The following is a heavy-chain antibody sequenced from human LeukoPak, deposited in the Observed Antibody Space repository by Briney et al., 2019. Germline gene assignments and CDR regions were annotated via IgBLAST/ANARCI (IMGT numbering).Heavy chain of an antibody. CDR1: GFTFSSYA. J-gene: IGHJ3*02. Sequence: GGSLGLSCAASGFTFSSYAMSWVRQAPGKGLEWVSAISGSGGCTYYADSVKGRFAISRDNSKNTLYLQMNSLRAEDTAVYYCARHEDIVVVVAATDAFDIWGQGTMVTVSS. V-gene: IGHV3-23*01. CDR2: ISGSGGCT. D-gene: IGHD2-15*01. CDR3: ARHEDIVVVVAATDAFDI.